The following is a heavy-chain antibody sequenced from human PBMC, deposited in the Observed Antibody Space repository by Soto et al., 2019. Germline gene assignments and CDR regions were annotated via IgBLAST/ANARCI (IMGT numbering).Heavy chain of an antibody. V-gene: IGHV1-3*01. CDR3: ARTARSYCSSGFCYDFNYYYYDMYV. J-gene: IGHJ6*02. Sequence: ASVKVSCKASGYTFISYIMHWVRQAPGQRLEWMGWINAGNGNTKYSQKFQGRVTITRDTSASTAYMELSSLRSEDTAVYYCARTARSYCSSGFCYDFNYYYYDMYVCAQRTTVPVSS. CDR1: GYTFISYI. D-gene: IGHD2-8*01. CDR2: INAGNGNT.